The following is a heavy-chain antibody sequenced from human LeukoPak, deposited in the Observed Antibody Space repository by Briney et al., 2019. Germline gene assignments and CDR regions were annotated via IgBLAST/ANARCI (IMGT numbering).Heavy chain of an antibody. D-gene: IGHD6-25*01. CDR1: GFTFSSYW. Sequence: GGSLRLSCAASGFTFSSYWMSWVRQAPGKGLEWVANIKQDGSEKYYVDSVKGRFTISRDNAKNSLYLQMNSLRAEDTAVYYCARDGHSSAYWFDPWGQGTLVTVSS. J-gene: IGHJ5*02. CDR3: ARDGHSSAYWFDP. V-gene: IGHV3-7*01. CDR2: IKQDGSEK.